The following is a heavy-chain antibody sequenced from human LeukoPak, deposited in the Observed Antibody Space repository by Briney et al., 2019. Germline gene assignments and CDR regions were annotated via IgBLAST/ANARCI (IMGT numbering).Heavy chain of an antibody. CDR2: INHSGST. J-gene: IGHJ6*03. CDR1: GGSFSGYY. CDR3: ARGQAVDYYYYYYMDV. V-gene: IGHV4-34*01. Sequence: SETLSLTCAVYGGSFSGYYWSWIRQPPGKGLEWIGEINHSGSTNYNPSLKSRVTISVDTSKNQFSLKLSSVTAADTAGYYCARGQAVDYYYYYYMDVWGKGTTVTVSS.